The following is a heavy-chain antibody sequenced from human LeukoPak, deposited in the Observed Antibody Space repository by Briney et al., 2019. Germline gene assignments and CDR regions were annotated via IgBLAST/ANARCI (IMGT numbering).Heavy chain of an antibody. D-gene: IGHD2-15*01. CDR2: INHSGIT. J-gene: IGHJ5*02. Sequence: SETLSLTCTVSGGSISSYYWSWIRQPPGKGLEWIGEINHSGITDYNPSLRSRVTISVDTSKNQFSLKLSSVTAADTAIYYCARAVIVVAAATQRNWFDPWGQGTLVTVSS. CDR1: GGSISSYY. CDR3: ARAVIVVAAATQRNWFDP. V-gene: IGHV4-34*01.